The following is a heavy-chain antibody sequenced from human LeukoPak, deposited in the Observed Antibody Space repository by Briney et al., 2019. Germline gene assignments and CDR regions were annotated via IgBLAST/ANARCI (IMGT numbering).Heavy chain of an antibody. V-gene: IGHV4-4*07. CDR1: GGSISSYY. CDR2: IYTSGST. J-gene: IGHJ6*03. CDR3: ARDGDYGDYYYYYMDI. Sequence: SETLSLTCTVSGGSISSYYWSWIRQPAGKGLEWIGRIYTSGSTNYNPSLKSRVTMSVDTSKNQFSLKLSSVTAADTAVYYCARDGDYGDYYYYYMDIWGKGTTVTVSS. D-gene: IGHD4-17*01.